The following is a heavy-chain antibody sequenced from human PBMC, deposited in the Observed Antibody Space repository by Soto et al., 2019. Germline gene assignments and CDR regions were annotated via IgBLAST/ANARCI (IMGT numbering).Heavy chain of an antibody. D-gene: IGHD3-22*01. J-gene: IGHJ1*01. CDR1: GFTFSSYA. Sequence: GGSLRLSCAASGFTFSSYAMSWVRQAPGKGLEWVSAISGSGGSTYYADSVKGRFTISRDNSKNTLYLQMNSLRAEDTAVYYCEKDEPLYSNDSSGEPFHHRGQGSWSSSPQ. CDR3: EKDEPLYSNDSSGEPFHH. V-gene: IGHV3-23*01. CDR2: ISGSGGST.